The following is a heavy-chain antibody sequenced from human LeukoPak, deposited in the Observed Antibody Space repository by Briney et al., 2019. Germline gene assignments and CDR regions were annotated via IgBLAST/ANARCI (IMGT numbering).Heavy chain of an antibody. CDR2: ISGSGGST. CDR3: ARVAISYYYMDV. Sequence: GGSLRLSCAASGFTFSSYAMSWVRQAPGKGLEWVSAISGSGGSTYYADSVKGRFTISRDNSKNTLYLQMNSLKTEDTAVYYCARVAISYYYMDVGGIGTTVTVSS. CDR1: GFTFSSYA. J-gene: IGHJ6*03. V-gene: IGHV3-23*01.